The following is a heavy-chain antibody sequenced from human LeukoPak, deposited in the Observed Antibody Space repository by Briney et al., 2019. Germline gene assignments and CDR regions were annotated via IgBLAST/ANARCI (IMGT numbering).Heavy chain of an antibody. V-gene: IGHV3-33*01. CDR3: ARDPDDYGDYSYFDY. J-gene: IGHJ4*02. Sequence: GGSLRLSCATSGFTFSSYGMHWVRQAPGKGLEWVAVIWYDGSNKYYAASVKGRFTISRDNSKNTLFLQMNSLRAEDTAVYYCARDPDDYGDYSYFDYWGQGTLVTVSS. D-gene: IGHD4-17*01. CDR2: IWYDGSNK. CDR1: GFTFSSYG.